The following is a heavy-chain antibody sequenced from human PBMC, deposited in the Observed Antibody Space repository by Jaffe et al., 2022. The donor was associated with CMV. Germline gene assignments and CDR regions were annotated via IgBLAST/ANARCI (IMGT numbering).Heavy chain of an antibody. D-gene: IGHD2-2*01. J-gene: IGHJ6*02. CDR1: GYSFTSYW. Sequence: EVQLVQSRAEVKKPGESLQISCKGSGYSFTSYWIGWVRQMPGKGLELMGIIYPGDSDTRYSPSFPGQVTISADKSISTAYLQWSSLKASDTAMYYCARLGRLGYCDRSSCSGGMDVWGQGTTVTVSS. CDR3: ARLGRLGYCDRSSCSGGMDV. V-gene: IGHV5-51*01. CDR2: IYPGDSDT.